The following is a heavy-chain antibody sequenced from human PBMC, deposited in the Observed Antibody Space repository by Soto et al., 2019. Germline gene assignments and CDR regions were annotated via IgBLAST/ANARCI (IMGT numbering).Heavy chain of an antibody. CDR3: ARSELLRHAFDI. CDR2: IYYSGST. Sequence: PSETLSLTCTVSGGSIMRYYWSWIRQPPGKGLEWIGYIYYSGSTNYNPSIKSRVTISVDTSKNQFSLKLSSVTAADTAVYYCARSELLRHAFDIWGQGTMVTVSS. V-gene: IGHV4-59*08. D-gene: IGHD2-15*01. CDR1: GGSIMRYY. J-gene: IGHJ3*02.